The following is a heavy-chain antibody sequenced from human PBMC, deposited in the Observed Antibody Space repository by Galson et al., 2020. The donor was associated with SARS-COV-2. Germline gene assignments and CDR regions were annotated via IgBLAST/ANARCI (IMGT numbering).Heavy chain of an antibody. CDR3: ARAKSGSYYKGLDY. CDR2: ISYDGSNK. D-gene: IGHD1-26*01. Sequence: GESLKISCAASGFTFSSYAMHWVRQAPGKGLEWVAVISYDGSNKYYADSVKGRFTISRDNSKNTLYLQMNSLRAEDTAVYYCARAKSGSYYKGLDYWGQGTLVTVSS. V-gene: IGHV3-30-3*01. CDR1: GFTFSSYA. J-gene: IGHJ4*02.